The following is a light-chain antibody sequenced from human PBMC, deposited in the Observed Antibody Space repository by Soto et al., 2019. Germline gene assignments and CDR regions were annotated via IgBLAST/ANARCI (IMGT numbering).Light chain of an antibody. J-gene: IGKJ1*01. CDR3: QQYDRWPPST. Sequence: DIVLTQSPGTLSLSPGERATLSCRASQSFSNNYLAWYQQKPGQAPRLLIYGAATRATSSPARFSGSGSGTEFTLTISGLQSEDIAVYYCQQYDRWPPSTFGQGTKVDIK. CDR2: GAA. V-gene: IGKV3-15*01. CDR1: QSFSNN.